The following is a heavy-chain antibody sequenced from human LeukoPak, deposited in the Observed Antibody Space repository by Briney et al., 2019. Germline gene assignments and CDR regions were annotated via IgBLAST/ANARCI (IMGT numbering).Heavy chain of an antibody. CDR3: AASSTSCYECWFDP. V-gene: IGHV1-69*13. Sequence: SVKVSCKASGGTFSSYAISWVRQAPGQGLEWMGGIIPILGTANYTQKFQGRVTITADESTSTAYMELSSLRSEDTAVYYCAASSTSCYECWFDPWGQGTLVTVSS. J-gene: IGHJ5*02. D-gene: IGHD2-2*01. CDR2: IIPILGTA. CDR1: GGTFSSYA.